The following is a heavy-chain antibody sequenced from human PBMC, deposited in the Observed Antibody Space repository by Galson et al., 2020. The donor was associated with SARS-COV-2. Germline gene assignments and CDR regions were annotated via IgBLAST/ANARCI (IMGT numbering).Heavy chain of an antibody. CDR3: ARGGYKRGGDCYFTCYYYMDV. Sequence: SVKISCNASGGTFSSYAISWVRQAPGQGLEWMVGIIPIFGTANYSQKFQGRGTITADESTSTAYMELSSLRTEDTAVYYCARGGYKRGGDCYFTCYYYMDVWGKGTTVTVSS. D-gene: IGHD2-21*01. J-gene: IGHJ6*03. CDR1: GGTFSSYA. V-gene: IGHV1-69*13. CDR2: IIPIFGTA.